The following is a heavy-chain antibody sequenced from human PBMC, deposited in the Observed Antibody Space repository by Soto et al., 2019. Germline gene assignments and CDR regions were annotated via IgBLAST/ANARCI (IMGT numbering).Heavy chain of an antibody. CDR1: GGSMMTGEHY. D-gene: IGHD3-10*01. V-gene: IGHV4-30-4*01. CDR3: ARGRSSSDSRAPNWIDT. CDR2: SYFSGSS. Sequence: SETLSLTCTVSGGSMMTGEHYWSWIRQPPGQGLEWIGYSYFSGSSYYNPSLLSRSTLSVDASKNRFFLKLSSVNAGDTAVYYCARGRSSSDSRAPNWIDTRGQGIQVTVPQ. J-gene: IGHJ5*02.